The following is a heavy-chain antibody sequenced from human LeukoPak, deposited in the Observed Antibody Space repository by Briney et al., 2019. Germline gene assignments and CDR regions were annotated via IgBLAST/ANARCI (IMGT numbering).Heavy chain of an antibody. J-gene: IGHJ3*01. Sequence: GGSLRLSCAASGFTFTTYAINWVRQAPGKGLEWVSGISGGGDKTYYADSVNGRFTISKDNSKNTVSLQMSSLRAEDTALYYCAKDLALAGTGGGFDVWGQGTRVAVSS. CDR1: GFTFTTYA. CDR3: AKDLALAGTGGGFDV. V-gene: IGHV3-23*01. D-gene: IGHD6-19*01. CDR2: ISGGGDKT.